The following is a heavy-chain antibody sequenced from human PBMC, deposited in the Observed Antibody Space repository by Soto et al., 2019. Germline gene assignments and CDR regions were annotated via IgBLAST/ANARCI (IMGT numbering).Heavy chain of an antibody. CDR1: GYTFTSYA. CDR3: ARAGYCSCGSCYLNKEYFQH. CDR2: INAGNGNT. Sequence: QVQLVQSGAEVKKPGASVKVSCKASGYTFTSYAMHWVRQAPGQRREWMGWINAGNGNTKYSQKFQGRVTITSDTSASTAYIELSSLRSEDTAVYYCARAGYCSCGSCYLNKEYFQHWGQGTLVTVSS. V-gene: IGHV1-3*01. J-gene: IGHJ1*01. D-gene: IGHD2-15*01.